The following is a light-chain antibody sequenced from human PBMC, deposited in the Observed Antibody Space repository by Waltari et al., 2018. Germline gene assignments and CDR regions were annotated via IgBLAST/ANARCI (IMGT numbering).Light chain of an antibody. J-gene: IGLJ2*01. V-gene: IGLV3-1*01. CDR3: QAWDNWTVL. Sequence: SYDLTQPPSVSVSPGQTAYISCSGNKLWDINVSWYQQRPGQSPVLVIFQDIERPSGIPERFSGSHSANTATLVISGTQELDEADYYCQAWDNWTVLFGGGTKLTVL. CDR1: KLWDIN. CDR2: QDI.